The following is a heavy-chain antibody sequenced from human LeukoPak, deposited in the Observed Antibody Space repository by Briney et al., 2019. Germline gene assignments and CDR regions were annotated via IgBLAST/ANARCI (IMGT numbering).Heavy chain of an antibody. J-gene: IGHJ4*02. CDR2: IYSGGST. V-gene: IGHV3-53*01. D-gene: IGHD6-19*01. CDR3: ARDRGGAGSGWYFFDY. CDR1: GFTVSSNY. Sequence: GGSLRLSCAASGFTVSSNYMSWVRQAPGKGLEWVSVIYSGGSTYYADSVKGRFTISRDNSKNTLYLQMNSLRAEDTAVYYCARDRGGAGSGWYFFDYWGQGTLVTVSS.